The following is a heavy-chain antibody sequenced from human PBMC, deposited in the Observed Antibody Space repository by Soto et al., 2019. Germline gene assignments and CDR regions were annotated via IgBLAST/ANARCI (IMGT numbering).Heavy chain of an antibody. J-gene: IGHJ4*02. D-gene: IGHD3-10*01. Sequence: PVTLSLTCTVSGPSVSSYYWSWIRQPPGKGLEWIGYVYDSVRTNYNPSLWSRITLSVDTAKNQFFLKLTSVTAADTAVYCCARLFLPEYYFDYWGLGTLVTVSS. CDR1: GPSVSSYY. CDR2: VYDSVRT. V-gene: IGHV4-59*02. CDR3: ARLFLPEYYFDY.